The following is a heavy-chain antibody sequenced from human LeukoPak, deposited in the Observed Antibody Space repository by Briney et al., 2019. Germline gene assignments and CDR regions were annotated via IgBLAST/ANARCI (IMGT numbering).Heavy chain of an antibody. CDR1: GYTFTDHY. CDR2: INPNSGGP. CDR3: ARGQLLGKFDY. V-gene: IGHV1-2*06. D-gene: IGHD6-13*01. Sequence: ASVKVSCKASGYTFTDHYMHWVRQAPGQGLEWMGRINPNSGGPNYTQKFQGRVTMTRDTSISTAYMELSRLRSDDTAVYYCARGQLLGKFDYWGQGTLVTVSS. J-gene: IGHJ4*02.